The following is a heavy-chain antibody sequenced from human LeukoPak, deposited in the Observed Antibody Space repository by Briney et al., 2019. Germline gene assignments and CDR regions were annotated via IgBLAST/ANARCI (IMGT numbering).Heavy chain of an antibody. Sequence: GASVKVSYKSSGYTFTNSGISRVRQAPGQGLEWMGWIYPNNGNTEYAQKVQDRVTMTTDTSTSTAYVELRSLRSDDTAVYYCAREWMGAAAMVRGEWWFDPWGQGTLVTVSS. CDR2: IYPNNGNT. J-gene: IGHJ5*02. CDR3: AREWMGAAAMVRGEWWFDP. CDR1: GYTFTNSG. D-gene: IGHD3-10*01. V-gene: IGHV1-18*01.